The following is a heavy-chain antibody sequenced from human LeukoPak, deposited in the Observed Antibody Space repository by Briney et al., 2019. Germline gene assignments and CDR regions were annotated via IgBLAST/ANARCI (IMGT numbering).Heavy chain of an antibody. V-gene: IGHV4-30-2*01. Sequence: SETLSLTCAVSGGSISSGGYSWSWIRQPPGKGLEWIGYIYHSGSTYYNPSLKSRVTISVDTSKNQFSLKLSSVTAADTAVYYCARGPLGYCSGGSCETHLFDYWGQGTLVTVSS. CDR2: IYHSGST. CDR1: GGSISSGGYS. J-gene: IGHJ4*02. D-gene: IGHD2-15*01. CDR3: ARGPLGYCSGGSCETHLFDY.